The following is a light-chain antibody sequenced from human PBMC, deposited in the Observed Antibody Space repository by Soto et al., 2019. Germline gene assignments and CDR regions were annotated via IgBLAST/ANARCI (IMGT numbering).Light chain of an antibody. J-gene: IGLJ1*01. V-gene: IGLV2-14*01. CDR3: SSFSSSSTPYV. CDR1: STDVGGYKY. Sequence: QSVLTQPASVSGSPGQSITISCTGTSTDVGGYKYVSWYQQHPGTAPKLMIFEVNGRPSGVSDRFSGSKSGNTASLTISGIQPEDEADYYCSSFSSSSTPYVFGTGTKVTVL. CDR2: EVN.